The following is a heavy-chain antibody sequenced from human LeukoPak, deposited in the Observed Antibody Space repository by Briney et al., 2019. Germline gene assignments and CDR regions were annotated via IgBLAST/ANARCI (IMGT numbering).Heavy chain of an antibody. Sequence: GGSLRLSCAASGFTFDDYAMHWVRQAPGKGLEWVSGISWNSGSIGYADSVKGQFTISRDNAKNSLYLQMNSLRAEDTALYYCAKDGRRYCSGGSCFVDYWGQGTLVTVSS. CDR2: ISWNSGSI. CDR1: GFTFDDYA. V-gene: IGHV3-9*01. CDR3: AKDGRRYCSGGSCFVDY. D-gene: IGHD2-15*01. J-gene: IGHJ4*02.